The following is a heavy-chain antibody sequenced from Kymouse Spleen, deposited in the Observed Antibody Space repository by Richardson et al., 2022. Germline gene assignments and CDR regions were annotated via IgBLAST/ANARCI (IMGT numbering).Heavy chain of an antibody. CDR2: ISSSSSYI. D-gene: IGHD3-3*01. Sequence: EVQLVESGGGLVKPGGSLRLSCAASGFTFSSYSMNWVRQAPGKGLEWVSSISSSSSYIYYADSVKGRFTISRDNAKNSLYLQMNSLRAEDTAVYYCARDGVVTIFGVVIKDWFDPWGQGTLVTVSS. CDR3: ARDGVVTIFGVVIKDWFDP. J-gene: IGHJ5*02. V-gene: IGHV3-21*03. CDR1: GFTFSSYS.